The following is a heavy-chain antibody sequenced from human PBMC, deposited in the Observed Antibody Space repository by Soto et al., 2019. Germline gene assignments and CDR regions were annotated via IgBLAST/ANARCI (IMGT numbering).Heavy chain of an antibody. CDR3: AKYPRGYYDSSGYTYTDY. J-gene: IGHJ4*02. CDR1: GFTFSTYN. V-gene: IGHV3-48*01. Sequence: PGGSLRLSCAASGFTFSTYNMNWVRQAPGKGLEWVSFISGGSSTIYYADSVKGRFTISRDNAKNSLYLQMNSLRAEDTAVYYCAKYPRGYYDSSGYTYTDYWGQGTLVTVS. CDR2: ISGGSSTI. D-gene: IGHD3-22*01.